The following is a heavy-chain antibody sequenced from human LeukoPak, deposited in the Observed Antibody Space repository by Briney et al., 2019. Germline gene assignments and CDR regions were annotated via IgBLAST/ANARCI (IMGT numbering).Heavy chain of an antibody. Sequence: ASVKVSCKASGYTFTSYDINWVRQATGQGLEWMGWMNPNSGNTGYAQKLQGRVTMTTDTSTSTAYMELRSLRSDDTAVYYCARGSYDFWSGYPLDYWGQGTLVTVSS. CDR3: ARGSYDFWSGYPLDY. J-gene: IGHJ4*02. V-gene: IGHV1-8*01. CDR2: MNPNSGNT. CDR1: GYTFTSYD. D-gene: IGHD3-3*01.